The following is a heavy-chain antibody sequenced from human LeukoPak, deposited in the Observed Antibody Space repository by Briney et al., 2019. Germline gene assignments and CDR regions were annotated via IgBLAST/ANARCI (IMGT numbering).Heavy chain of an antibody. D-gene: IGHD3-22*01. CDR1: GGSISSGGYS. CDR3: ARGPYYDSSGIFGRLGPRDHGHPTYYYYYGMDV. J-gene: IGHJ6*02. CDR2: IYHSGST. V-gene: IGHV4-30-2*01. Sequence: PSETLSLTCAVSGGSISSGGYSWSWIRQPPGKGLEWIGYIYHSGSTYYNPSLKSRVTISVDRSKNQFSLKLISVTAADTAVYYCARGPYYDSSGIFGRLGPRDHGHPTYYYYYGMDVWGQGTTVTVSS.